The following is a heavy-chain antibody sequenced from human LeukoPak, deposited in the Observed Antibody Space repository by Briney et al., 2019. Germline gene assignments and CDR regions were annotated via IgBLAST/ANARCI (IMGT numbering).Heavy chain of an antibody. CDR2: ISHDGSNK. CDR3: AGSPKYSSSWYEYFQH. Sequence: PGGSLRLSCAASGFTFSGYAMHWVRQAPGKGLERVAAISHDGSNKYHADSVKGRFTISRDNSKNTVYLQMNSLRAEDTAVYFCAGSPKYSSSWYEYFQHWGQGTLVTVSS. V-gene: IGHV3-30*01. J-gene: IGHJ1*01. CDR1: GFTFSGYA. D-gene: IGHD6-13*01.